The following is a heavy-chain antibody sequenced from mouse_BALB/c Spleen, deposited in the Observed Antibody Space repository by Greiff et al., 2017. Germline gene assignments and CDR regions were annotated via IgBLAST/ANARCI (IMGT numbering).Heavy chain of an antibody. D-gene: IGHD2-10*02. CDR2: ISYSGST. Sequence: EVQLVESGPGLVKPSQSLSLTCTVTGYSITSDYAWNWIRQFPGNKLEWMGYISYSGSTSYNPSLKSRISITRDTSKNQFFLQLNSVTTEDTATYYCARRGYGNYMDYWGQGTSVTVSS. CDR1: GYSITSDYA. J-gene: IGHJ4*01. V-gene: IGHV3-2*02. CDR3: ARRGYGNYMDY.